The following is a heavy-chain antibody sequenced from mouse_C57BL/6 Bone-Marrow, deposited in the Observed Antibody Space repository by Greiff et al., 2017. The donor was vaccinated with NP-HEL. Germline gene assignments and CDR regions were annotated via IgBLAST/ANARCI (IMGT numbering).Heavy chain of an antibody. D-gene: IGHD1-1*01. CDR2: ISSGGSYT. Sequence: EVNLVESGGDLVKPGGSLKLSCAASGFTFSSYGMSWVRQTPDKRLEWVATISSGGSYTYYPDSVKGRFTISRDNAKNTLYLQMSSLKSEDTAMYYCARPDYYYGSPYWYFDVWGTGTTVTVSS. V-gene: IGHV5-6*01. CDR1: GFTFSSYG. CDR3: ARPDYYYGSPYWYFDV. J-gene: IGHJ1*03.